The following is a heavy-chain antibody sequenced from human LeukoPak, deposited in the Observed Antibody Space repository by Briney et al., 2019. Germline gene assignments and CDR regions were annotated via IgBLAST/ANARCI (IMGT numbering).Heavy chain of an antibody. J-gene: IGHJ4*02. Sequence: GGSLRLSCAASGFTFSSYAMHGVRQAPGKGLEGVAVISYDGSNKYYADSVKGRFTISRDNSKNTLYLQMDSLRAEDTAVYYCARDQDCSTASCYGPLDYWGQGTLVTVSS. CDR2: ISYDGSNK. V-gene: IGHV3-30*04. CDR1: GFTFSSYA. D-gene: IGHD2-2*01. CDR3: ARDQDCSTASCYGPLDY.